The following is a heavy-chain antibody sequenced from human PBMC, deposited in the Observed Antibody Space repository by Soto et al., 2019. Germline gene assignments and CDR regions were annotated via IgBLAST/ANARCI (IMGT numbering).Heavy chain of an antibody. CDR1: GGSMSRGDYY. CDR2: IYHTGST. Sequence: SETLSLTCTVSGGSMSRGDYYWSWIRQPPGKGLEWIGFIYHTGSTYYSPSLKNRVAISVDTSKNQFSLKLSSVTAADTAVYFCARVSLYDYGELPRVSDIWCQGTMRTV. V-gene: IGHV4-30-4*01. D-gene: IGHD3-10*01. CDR3: ARVSLYDYGELPRVSDI. J-gene: IGHJ3*02.